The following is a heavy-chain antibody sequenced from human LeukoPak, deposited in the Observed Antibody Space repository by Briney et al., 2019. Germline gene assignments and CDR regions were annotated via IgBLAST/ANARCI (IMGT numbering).Heavy chain of an antibody. Sequence: PGGSLRLSCAASGFTFSSYAMNWVRQAPGKGLEWVSAISGSGGSTYYADSVKGRFTISRDNSKNTLYLQMNSLRAEDTAVYYCSITIFGVVPTNWFDPWGQGTLVTVSS. V-gene: IGHV3-23*01. J-gene: IGHJ5*02. CDR1: GFTFSSYA. CDR2: ISGSGGST. CDR3: SITIFGVVPTNWFDP. D-gene: IGHD3-3*01.